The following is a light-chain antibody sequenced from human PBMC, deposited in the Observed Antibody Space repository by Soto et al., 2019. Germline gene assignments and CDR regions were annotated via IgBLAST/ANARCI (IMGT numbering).Light chain of an antibody. CDR3: CSYAGTNAYV. V-gene: IGLV2-23*02. CDR2: EVS. CDR1: SSDVGNFNL. Sequence: QSVLTQPASVSGSPGQSISISCTGTSSDVGNFNLVSWYQHHPGKAPKLIIFEVSRRTSGVSNRFSGSKSGNTASLTISGLQTEDEADYHCCSYAGTNAYVFGPGSKVTV. J-gene: IGLJ1*01.